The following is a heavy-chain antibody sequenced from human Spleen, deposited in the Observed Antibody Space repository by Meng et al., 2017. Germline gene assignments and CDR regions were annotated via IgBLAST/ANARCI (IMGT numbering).Heavy chain of an antibody. D-gene: IGHD2-15*01. CDR2: FEPEDDET. CDR3: ARKAGNCVTSTCYSLDY. V-gene: IGHV1-24*01. J-gene: IGHJ4*02. CDR1: GNTLIELS. Sequence: ASVKVSCKVSGNTLIELSMHWVRQAPGKGLEWMGGFEPEDDETIYAQKFQGRVTITTDESTSTVYMELTRLTSEDTAVYFCARKAGNCVTSTCYSLDYWGQGTLVTVSS.